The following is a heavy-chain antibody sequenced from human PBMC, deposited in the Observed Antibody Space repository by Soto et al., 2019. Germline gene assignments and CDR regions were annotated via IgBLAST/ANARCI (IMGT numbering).Heavy chain of an antibody. V-gene: IGHV1-3*05. J-gene: IGHJ4*02. Sequence: QVQLVQSGAEEKKPGASVKISCKASGYSFTDYAMHWVRQAPGQRLEWMGWINADNGNTKYSQKFQDRVTLNRETAANTAYRGLSCLTSEDTAMYYCTRSAIRPSGGLIGPLDSWGQGNLVTVSS. D-gene: IGHD3-16*02. CDR1: GYSFTDYA. CDR3: TRSAIRPSGGLIGPLDS. CDR2: INADNGNT.